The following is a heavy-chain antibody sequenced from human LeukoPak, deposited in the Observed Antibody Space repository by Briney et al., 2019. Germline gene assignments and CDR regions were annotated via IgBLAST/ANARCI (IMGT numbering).Heavy chain of an antibody. CDR1: GESFSGYY. J-gene: IGHJ6*03. CDR2: ISHHGTT. V-gene: IGHV4-34*01. CDR3: ARGVSISPLKYYYGSGTYYMDV. D-gene: IGHD3-10*01. Sequence: EPSKTLPLTCAVYGESFSGYYWSWIRQPPGKGLEWIGTISHHGTTKYNPSLKSRVTITVDTSKNQFSLKLTSVTAADTAVCYCARGVSISPLKYYYGSGTYYMDVWGNGTTVTVSS.